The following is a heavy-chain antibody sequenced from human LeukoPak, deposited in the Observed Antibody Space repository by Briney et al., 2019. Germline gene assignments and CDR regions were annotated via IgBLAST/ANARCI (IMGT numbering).Heavy chain of an antibody. V-gene: IGHV4-39*01. Sequence: PSETLSLTCTVSGGSISSSSYYWGWIRQPPGKGLEWIGSIYYSGSTYYNPSLKSRVTISVDTSKNQFSLKLSSVTAADTAVYYCARLSTSFTGQLWHQRWFDPWGQGTLVTVSS. CDR2: IYYSGST. J-gene: IGHJ5*02. CDR3: ARLSTSFTGQLWHQRWFDP. D-gene: IGHD5-18*01. CDR1: GGSISSSSYY.